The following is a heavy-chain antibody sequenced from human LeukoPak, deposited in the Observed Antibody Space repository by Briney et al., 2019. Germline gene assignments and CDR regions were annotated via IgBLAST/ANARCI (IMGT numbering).Heavy chain of an antibody. D-gene: IGHD2-2*01. Sequence: GGSLRLSCAASGFTFSSYWMHWVRQAPGKGLVWVSRINSDGSSTSYADSVKGRFTISRDNAKNTLCLQMNSLRAEDTAVYYCASIVVPAAPDDYWGQGTLVTVSS. J-gene: IGHJ4*02. V-gene: IGHV3-74*01. CDR2: INSDGSST. CDR1: GFTFSSYW. CDR3: ASIVVPAAPDDY.